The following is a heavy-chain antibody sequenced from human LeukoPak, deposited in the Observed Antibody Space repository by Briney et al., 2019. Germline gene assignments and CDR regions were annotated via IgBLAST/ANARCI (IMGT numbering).Heavy chain of an antibody. Sequence: GRSLRLSCAASGFTFSDYYMSWIRQAPGKGLEWVSYISSSGSTIYYADSVKGRFTISRDNAKNSLYLQMNSLRAEDTAVYCCAREVDTAMVSPYYFDYWGQGTLVTVSS. CDR1: GFTFSDYY. D-gene: IGHD5-18*01. J-gene: IGHJ4*02. V-gene: IGHV3-11*01. CDR2: ISSSGSTI. CDR3: AREVDTAMVSPYYFDY.